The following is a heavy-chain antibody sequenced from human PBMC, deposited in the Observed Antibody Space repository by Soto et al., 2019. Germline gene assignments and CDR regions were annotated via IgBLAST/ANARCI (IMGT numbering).Heavy chain of an antibody. D-gene: IGHD2-2*02. CDR3: AREGGRHCSPTRCYNAFDI. CDR1: GFSFSAFS. Sequence: EVQLVESGGGLVQPGGSLRLSCVSSGFSFSAFSMNWVRQAPGKGLEWVSYISSSSSTICYADSVKGRLTISRDNAKNSLFLQMDSLRDEDTAVYYCAREGGRHCSPTRCYNAFDIWGQGTMVTVSS. J-gene: IGHJ3*02. CDR2: ISSSSSTI. V-gene: IGHV3-48*02.